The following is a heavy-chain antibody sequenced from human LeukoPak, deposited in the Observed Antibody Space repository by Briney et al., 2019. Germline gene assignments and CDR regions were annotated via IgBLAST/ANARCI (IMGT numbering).Heavy chain of an antibody. V-gene: IGHV1-2*02. J-gene: IGHJ4*02. CDR2: MNPSSGER. CDR3: AISYGRVAGTDFDY. Sequence: ASVKVSCKASGYTFTGYYMHWVRQAPGQGLEWMGWMNPSSGERKYVQSFQGRVTLTRDTSITTAYMELSSLTSDDTAVYYCAISYGRVAGTDFDYWGQGALVSVAS. D-gene: IGHD6-19*01. CDR1: GYTFTGYY.